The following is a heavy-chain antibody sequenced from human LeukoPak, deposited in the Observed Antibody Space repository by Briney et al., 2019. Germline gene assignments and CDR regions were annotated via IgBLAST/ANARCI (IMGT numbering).Heavy chain of an antibody. J-gene: IGHJ3*02. CDR2: VNSDGSNT. CDR3: AKDKGRYYDSSGASGAFDI. Sequence: GGSLRLSCAASGFTFSNYWMHWVRQAPGKGLVWVSRVNSDGSNTYYADSVKGRFTISRDNAKNTLYLQMNSLRAEDTAVYYCAKDKGRYYDSSGASGAFDIWGQGTMVTVSS. V-gene: IGHV3-74*01. D-gene: IGHD3-22*01. CDR1: GFTFSNYW.